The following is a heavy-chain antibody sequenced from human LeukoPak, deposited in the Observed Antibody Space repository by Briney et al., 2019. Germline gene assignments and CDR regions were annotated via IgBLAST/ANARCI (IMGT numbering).Heavy chain of an antibody. V-gene: IGHV3-11*05. CDR2: ISSSSSYT. Sequence: GGSLRLSCAASGFTFSDYYMSWIRQAPGKGLEWVSYISSSSSYTNYADSVKGRFTISRDNAKNSLYLQMNSLRTEDTAAYYCARVRYSSGSPKQKPDYFDYWGQGTLVTVSS. D-gene: IGHD6-19*01. CDR1: GFTFSDYY. CDR3: ARVRYSSGSPKQKPDYFDY. J-gene: IGHJ4*02.